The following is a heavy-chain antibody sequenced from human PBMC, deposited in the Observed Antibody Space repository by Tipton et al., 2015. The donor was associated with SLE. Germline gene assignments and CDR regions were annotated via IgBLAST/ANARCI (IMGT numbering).Heavy chain of an antibody. V-gene: IGHV4-39*07. CDR2: INHSGST. Sequence: LRLSCTVSGGSISSSNYYWGWIRQPPGKGLEWIGEINHSGSTNYNPSLKSRVTISVDTSKNQFSLKLSSVTAADTAVYYCARAGAAAGQIDYWGQGTLVTVSS. CDR1: GGSISSSNYY. CDR3: ARAGAAAGQIDY. J-gene: IGHJ4*02. D-gene: IGHD6-13*01.